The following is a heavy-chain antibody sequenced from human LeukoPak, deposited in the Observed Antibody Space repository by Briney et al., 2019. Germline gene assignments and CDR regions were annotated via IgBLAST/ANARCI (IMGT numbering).Heavy chain of an antibody. V-gene: IGHV3-9*03. CDR1: GFTFDDYA. CDR2: ISWNSGSI. CDR3: AKSGAPFIVGATSPFDY. D-gene: IGHD1-26*01. Sequence: GRSLRLSCAASGFTFDDYAMHWVRQAPGKGLEWVSGISWNSGSIGYADSVKGRFTLSRDNAKNSLYLQMNSLRAEDMALYYCAKSGAPFIVGATSPFDYWGQGTLVTVSS. J-gene: IGHJ4*02.